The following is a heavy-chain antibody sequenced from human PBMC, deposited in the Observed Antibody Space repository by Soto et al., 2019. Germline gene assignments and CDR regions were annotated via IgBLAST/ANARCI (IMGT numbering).Heavy chain of an antibody. CDR3: VRQGIGALHGLVDV. V-gene: IGHV4-59*08. CDR1: GDSIGTYN. J-gene: IGHJ6*02. Sequence: VQLKASGPGLVKPSDTLSLTCTVSGDSIGTYNWGWIRQPPGKRLEWIGYIYSNGGTSYNPALKSRVTISADTSTKQFSLRLSSVTAADTAVYYCVRQGIGALHGLVDVWGQGTAVTVSS. CDR2: IYSNGGT. D-gene: IGHD1-26*01.